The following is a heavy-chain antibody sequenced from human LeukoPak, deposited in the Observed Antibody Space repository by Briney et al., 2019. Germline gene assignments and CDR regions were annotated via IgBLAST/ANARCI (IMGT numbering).Heavy chain of an antibody. Sequence: GGSLRLSCVASGFTFDDYAMHWVRQAPGKGLEWVSGTSWNSGNIDYADSVKGRFTISRDNAKNSLYLQMNSLRAEDTAVYYCARDRRSSGWETGYFDLWGRGTLVTVSS. J-gene: IGHJ2*01. CDR1: GFTFDDYA. V-gene: IGHV3-9*01. CDR3: ARDRRSSGWETGYFDL. CDR2: TSWNSGNI. D-gene: IGHD6-19*01.